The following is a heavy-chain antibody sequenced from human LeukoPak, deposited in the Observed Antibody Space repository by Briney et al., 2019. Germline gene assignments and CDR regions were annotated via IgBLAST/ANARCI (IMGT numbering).Heavy chain of an antibody. CDR2: INTNTGNP. V-gene: IGHV7-4-1*02. Sequence: GASVKVSCKASGYTFTSYAMNWVRQAPGQGLEWMGWINTNTGNPTYAQGFTGRFVFSLDTSVSTAYLQISSLKAEDTAVYYCAIPGWYSSSWYGWFDPWGQGTLVTVSS. CDR3: AIPGWYSSSWYGWFDP. J-gene: IGHJ5*02. D-gene: IGHD6-13*01. CDR1: GYTFTSYA.